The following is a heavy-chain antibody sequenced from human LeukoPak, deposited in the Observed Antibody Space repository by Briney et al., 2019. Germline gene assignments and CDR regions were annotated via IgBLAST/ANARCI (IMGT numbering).Heavy chain of an antibody. Sequence: PGGSLRLSCAASGFTFSSYEMNWVRQAPGKGLEWVSYISSSGSTIYYADSVKGRFTISRDNAKNSLYLQMNSLRAEDTAVYYCARDLLDYYDSSGYYYAAAFDYWGQGTLVTVSS. J-gene: IGHJ4*02. D-gene: IGHD3-22*01. CDR2: ISSSGSTI. CDR3: ARDLLDYYDSSGYYYAAAFDY. V-gene: IGHV3-48*03. CDR1: GFTFSSYE.